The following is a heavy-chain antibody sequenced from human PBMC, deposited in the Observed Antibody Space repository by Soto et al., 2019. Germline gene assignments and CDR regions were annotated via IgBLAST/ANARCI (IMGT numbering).Heavy chain of an antibody. Sequence: EVQLVESGGGLVKPGGSLRLSCAASGFTFSSYSMNWVHQARGKGLEWVSSISSSSSYIYYPDSGKGRFTIARDNAKNALYLQINSLRAEDTAVYYCARFRDYGDPRTFDYWGHGTLVTVSS. CDR3: ARFRDYGDPRTFDY. CDR1: GFTFSSYS. CDR2: ISSSSSYI. V-gene: IGHV3-21*01. D-gene: IGHD4-17*01. J-gene: IGHJ4*01.